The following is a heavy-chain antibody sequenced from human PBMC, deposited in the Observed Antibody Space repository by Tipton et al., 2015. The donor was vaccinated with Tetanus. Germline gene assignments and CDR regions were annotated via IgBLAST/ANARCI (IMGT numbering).Heavy chain of an antibody. Sequence: SLRLSCAASGLNFSTYAMSWVRQAPGKGLEWVSSLSGSADRTFYAGPVKGRFTISRDNSKNTLYLQMNGLRVEDTAVYYCAKMYGSGTYNNLVDYWGPGTLVTVSS. CDR3: AKMYGSGTYNNLVDY. J-gene: IGHJ4*02. CDR2: LSGSADRT. V-gene: IGHV3-23*01. D-gene: IGHD3-10*01. CDR1: GLNFSTYA.